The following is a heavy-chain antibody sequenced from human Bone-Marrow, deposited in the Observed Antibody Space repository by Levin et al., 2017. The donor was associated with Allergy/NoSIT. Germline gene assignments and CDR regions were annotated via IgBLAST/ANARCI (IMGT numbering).Heavy chain of an antibody. CDR3: AGSSTGTGHSDS. D-gene: IGHD1-1*01. Sequence: SVKVSCKASGGIFSTYVISWVRQAPGQGLEWVGGIVPIFGTTHNAQKLQGRITITADKSTSTAYMELRGLGSEDTAVYYFAGSSTGTGHSDSWGQGTLVTVSS. CDR1: GGIFSTYV. V-gene: IGHV1-69*06. J-gene: IGHJ4*02. CDR2: IVPIFGTT.